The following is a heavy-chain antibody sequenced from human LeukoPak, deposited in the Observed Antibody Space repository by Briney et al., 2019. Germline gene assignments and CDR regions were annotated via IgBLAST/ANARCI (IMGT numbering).Heavy chain of an antibody. CDR3: ARDRRAAAGLYYYYYMDV. V-gene: IGHV4-39*07. CDR2: ISYRGST. CDR1: GDSISSNNYR. D-gene: IGHD6-13*01. Sequence: SETLSLTCTVSGDSISSNNYRWGWIRQPPGKGPEWIGSISYRGSTYYNPSLKSRVTISVDTSKNQFSLKLSSVTAADTAVYYCARDRRAAAGLYYYYYMDVWGKGTTVTVSS. J-gene: IGHJ6*03.